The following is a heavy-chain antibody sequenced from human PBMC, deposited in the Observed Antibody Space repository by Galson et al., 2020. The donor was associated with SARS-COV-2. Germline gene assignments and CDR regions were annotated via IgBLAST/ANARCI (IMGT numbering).Heavy chain of an antibody. CDR3: ARSGFYHSSGVYYGGDYLFNY. CDR1: GYSFTNYW. D-gene: IGHD3-22*01. Sequence: GESLKISCKGSGYSFTNYWIDWVRQMPGKGLEWMGMIYPGDSHTRSSPSFQGQVTIAADKSISTAYLQWNSLRSSDTAIYYCARSGFYHSSGVYYGGDYLFNYWGQGTLVTVSS. J-gene: IGHJ4*02. CDR2: IYPGDSHT. V-gene: IGHV5-51*01.